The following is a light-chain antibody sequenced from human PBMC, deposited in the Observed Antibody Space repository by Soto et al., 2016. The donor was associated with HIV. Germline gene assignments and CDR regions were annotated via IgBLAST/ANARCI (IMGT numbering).Light chain of an antibody. CDR3: QAWDSSVV. J-gene: IGLJ2*01. CDR2: DDS. Sequence: SYELTQPPSLSVAPRKTARITCGGNNVGSKSVQWYQQKPGQAPVLVVYDDSDRPSGIPERFSGSNSGNTATLTISGTQAMDEADYYCQAWDSSVVFGGGTKLTVL. V-gene: IGLV3-21*01. CDR1: NVGSKS.